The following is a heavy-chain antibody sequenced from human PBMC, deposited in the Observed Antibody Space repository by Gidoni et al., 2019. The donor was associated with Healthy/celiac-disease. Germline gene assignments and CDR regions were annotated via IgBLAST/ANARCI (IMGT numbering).Heavy chain of an antibody. CDR1: GYSFTSYW. CDR3: ARLRSPPFSGGSCFRNWFDP. Sequence: EVQLVQSGAEGKKAGESLKISCKGSGYSFTSYWIGGVRQMPGKGLEWMGIIYPGDSDTSYSPSFQGQVTISADKSISTAYLQLSSLKASDTAMYYCARLRSPPFSGGSCFRNWFDPWGQGTLVTVSS. D-gene: IGHD2-15*01. V-gene: IGHV5-51*01. J-gene: IGHJ5*02. CDR2: IYPGDSDT.